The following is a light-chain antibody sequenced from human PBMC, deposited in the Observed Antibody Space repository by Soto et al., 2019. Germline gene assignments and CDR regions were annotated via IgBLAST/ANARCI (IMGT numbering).Light chain of an antibody. J-gene: IGKJ1*01. CDR3: VQFSHFPRT. Sequence: DIVLTQTPLSSPVTLGQPASISCRSSQSLVYSDGNTYLSWLQQRPGQPPRLLIYQISNRFSGVPDRFSGSGAVTDFTLTISRVEAEDVRIYSCVQFSHFPRTFGQGTKVEI. CDR1: QSLVYSDGNTY. V-gene: IGKV2-24*01. CDR2: QIS.